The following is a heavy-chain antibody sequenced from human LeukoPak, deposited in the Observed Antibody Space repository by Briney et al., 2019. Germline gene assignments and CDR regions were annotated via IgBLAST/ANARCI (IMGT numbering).Heavy chain of an antibody. Sequence: SVKVSRKASGGTFSSYAISWVRQAPGQGLEWMGGIIPIFGTANYAQKFQGRVTITADESTSTAYMELSSLRSEDTAVYYCARVPLGSQIDSSGYYSPDYWGQGTLVTVSS. CDR3: ARVPLGSQIDSSGYYSPDY. CDR1: GGTFSSYA. J-gene: IGHJ4*02. D-gene: IGHD3-22*01. V-gene: IGHV1-69*13. CDR2: IIPIFGTA.